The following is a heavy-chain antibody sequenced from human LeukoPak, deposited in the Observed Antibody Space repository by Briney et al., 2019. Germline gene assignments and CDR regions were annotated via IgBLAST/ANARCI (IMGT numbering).Heavy chain of an antibody. Sequence: GESLKISCKGSGYRFTSYWISWVRQMPGKGLEWMGKINPSDSYTDYSPSFQGHVTISADNSISTAYLQWSSLKASDTAIYYCPRQLDILTGYGYWGQGTLVAVSP. CDR3: PRQLDILTGYGY. V-gene: IGHV5-10-1*01. J-gene: IGHJ4*02. CDR2: INPSDSYT. D-gene: IGHD3-9*01. CDR1: GYRFTSYW.